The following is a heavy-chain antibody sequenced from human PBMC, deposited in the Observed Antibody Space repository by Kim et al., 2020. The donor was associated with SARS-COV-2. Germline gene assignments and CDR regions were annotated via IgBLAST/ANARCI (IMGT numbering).Heavy chain of an antibody. D-gene: IGHD2-2*01. CDR3: ARDYCSSTSCYRGDDYYYGMDV. CDR1: GFTFSSYA. CDR2: ISGSGGST. Sequence: GGSLRLSCAASGFTFSSYAMSWVRQAPGKGLEWVSAISGSGGSTYYADSVKGRFTISRDNSKNTLYLQMNSLRAEDTAVYYCARDYCSSTSCYRGDDYYYGMDVWGQGTTVTVSS. J-gene: IGHJ6*02. V-gene: IGHV3-23*01.